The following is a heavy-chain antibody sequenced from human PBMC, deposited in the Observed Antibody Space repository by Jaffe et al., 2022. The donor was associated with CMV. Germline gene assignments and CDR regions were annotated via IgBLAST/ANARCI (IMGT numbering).Heavy chain of an antibody. CDR2: ISHRGTT. J-gene: IGHJ6*02. CDR3: ARGGGLSHGYNFYAMDV. V-gene: IGHV4-59*12. D-gene: IGHD5-18*01. CDR1: GDSLSGYY. Sequence: QVQLQESGPGLVKPSETLALTCTVSGDSLSGYYWGWIRQPPGKRLEWIGYISHRGTTNYNPSLMGRVGLSIDTSNKQVSLTLASVTAADTAVYFCARGGGLSHGYNFYAMDVWGQGTTVAVSS.